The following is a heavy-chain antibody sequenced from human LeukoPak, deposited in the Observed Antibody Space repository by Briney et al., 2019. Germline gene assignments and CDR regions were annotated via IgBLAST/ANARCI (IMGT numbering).Heavy chain of an antibody. J-gene: IGHJ4*02. Sequence: SETLSLTCAVYGGSFSGYYWSWIRQPPGKGLEWIGEINHSGSTNYNPSLKSRVTISVDTSKNQFSLKLSSVTAADTAVYYCARETVAGTYYFDHWGQGTLVTVSS. D-gene: IGHD6-19*01. CDR2: INHSGST. V-gene: IGHV4-34*01. CDR1: GGSFSGYY. CDR3: ARETVAGTYYFDH.